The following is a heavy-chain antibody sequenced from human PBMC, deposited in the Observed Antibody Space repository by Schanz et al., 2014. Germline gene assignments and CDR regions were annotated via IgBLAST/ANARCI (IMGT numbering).Heavy chain of an antibody. J-gene: IGHJ6*02. CDR2: VSSYDTTV. V-gene: IGHV3-11*01. Sequence: QVQLLESGGGLFKPGGSLRLSCAGSGFTFADYYMTWIRQAPGKGLEWISYVSSYDTTVSYADSVNGRFTISRDNAKNSVYLQMNSLRVEDTAVYYCARYGFRKFGVVYGLAVWGQGTTVTVS. CDR1: GFTFADYY. CDR3: ARYGFRKFGVVYGLAV. D-gene: IGHD3-3*01.